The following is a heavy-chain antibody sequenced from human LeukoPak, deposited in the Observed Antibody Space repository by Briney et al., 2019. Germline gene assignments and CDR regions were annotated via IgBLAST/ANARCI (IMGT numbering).Heavy chain of an antibody. CDR3: ARDNNWGFDY. J-gene: IGHJ4*02. D-gene: IGHD7-27*01. CDR1: GFIFSDYS. CDR2: IRGSAIGGGSGM. Sequence: GGSLRLSCAASGFIFSDYSMNWVRQAPGKGLEWASNIRGSAIGGGSGMYYADSVKGRFTISRDDAKNSLYLHMSSLRAEDTAFYYCARDNNWGFDYWGQGALVTVSS. V-gene: IGHV3-48*04.